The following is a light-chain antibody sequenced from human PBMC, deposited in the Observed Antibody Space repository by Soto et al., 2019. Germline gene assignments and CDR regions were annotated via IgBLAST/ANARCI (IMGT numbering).Light chain of an antibody. J-gene: IGKJ2*01. V-gene: IGKV3-15*01. Sequence: EIVMTQSPATLSVSPGERATLSCKASQSVSSNLAWYQQKPGQAPRLLIYGSSTRATGIPARFSGSGSGTEFTLTISNLQSEDFAVYYCQQYNNWPPYTFGQGTKREIK. CDR1: QSVSSN. CDR2: GSS. CDR3: QQYNNWPPYT.